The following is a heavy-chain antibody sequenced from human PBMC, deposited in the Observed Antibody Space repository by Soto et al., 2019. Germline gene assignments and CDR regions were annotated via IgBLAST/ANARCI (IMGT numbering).Heavy chain of an antibody. CDR3: ARYGSSSLGSDYYYGMDV. D-gene: IGHD6-6*01. CDR1: GYSFTSYW. CDR2: IYPGDSDT. J-gene: IGHJ6*02. V-gene: IGHV5-51*01. Sequence: PGESLKISCKGSGYSFTSYWIGWVRQMPGKGLEWMGIIYPGDSDTRYSPSFQGQVTISADKSISTAYLQWSSLKASDTAMYYCARYGSSSLGSDYYYGMDVWGQGTTVTVSS.